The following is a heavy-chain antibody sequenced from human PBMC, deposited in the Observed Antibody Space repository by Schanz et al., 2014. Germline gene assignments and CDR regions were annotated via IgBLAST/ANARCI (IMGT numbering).Heavy chain of an antibody. CDR1: GASISSNNW. CDR2: IFHTGST. D-gene: IGHD4-17*01. CDR3: ARSPGDFPGWFDS. J-gene: IGHJ5*01. Sequence: QVQLQESGPGLLKPSGTLSLTCAVSGASISSNNWWTWVRQSPGKGLDWIGEIFHTGSTKYNPSLKSRVTVSVDKPKNQFSLNLNSVTAADTAVYYCARSPGDFPGWFDSWGQGTLXTVSS. V-gene: IGHV4-4*02.